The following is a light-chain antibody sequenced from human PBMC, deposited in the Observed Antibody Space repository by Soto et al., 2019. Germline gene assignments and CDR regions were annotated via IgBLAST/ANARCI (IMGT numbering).Light chain of an antibody. CDR3: QQYGSSPYT. CDR1: QSVSSNY. Sequence: EIVMTQSPGTLSLSPGERATLSCRASQSVSSNYLAWFRQKPGQAPRLLIYGASSRATGIPDRFSGSGSGTDFTLTISRLEPEDVAVYYCQQYGSSPYTFGQGTKLEIK. V-gene: IGKV3-20*01. J-gene: IGKJ2*01. CDR2: GAS.